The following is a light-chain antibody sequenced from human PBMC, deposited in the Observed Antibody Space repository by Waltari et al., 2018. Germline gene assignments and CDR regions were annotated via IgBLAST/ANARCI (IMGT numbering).Light chain of an antibody. J-gene: IGKJ4*01. CDR2: DAS. Sequence: AIQLTQSPSSLSASVGDRVTVPCRASQDISSALGWYQQKPDKAPKLLIHDASNLQSWVPSRCSGSGSATEFTITISSLQHEDYATYYCRQFINYPHELTFGGGTKVEIK. CDR1: QDISSA. CDR3: RQFINYPHELT. V-gene: IGKV1D-13*01.